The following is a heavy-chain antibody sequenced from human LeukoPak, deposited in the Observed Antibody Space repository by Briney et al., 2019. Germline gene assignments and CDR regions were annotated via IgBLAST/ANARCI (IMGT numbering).Heavy chain of an antibody. J-gene: IGHJ5*02. CDR2: VNHSGST. Sequence: SETLSLTCAVYGGSFSGYYWSWIRQPPGKGLEWIGEVNHSGSTNYNPSLKSRVTISVDTSKNQFSLKLSSVTAADTAVYYCARFHLWYYYDSSGYYAPWGQGTLVTVSS. CDR1: GGSFSGYY. V-gene: IGHV4-34*01. CDR3: ARFHLWYYYDSSGYYAP. D-gene: IGHD3-22*01.